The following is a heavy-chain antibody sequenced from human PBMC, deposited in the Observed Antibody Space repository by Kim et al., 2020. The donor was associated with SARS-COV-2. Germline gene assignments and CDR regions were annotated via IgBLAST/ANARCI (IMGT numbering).Heavy chain of an antibody. Sequence: ARKFRGRVTVTRDTSVSTAYMELSRLGSDDTAVYYCARGGSTVVTTDAFDIWGQGTMVTVSS. D-gene: IGHD4-17*01. V-gene: IGHV1-2*02. J-gene: IGHJ3*02. CDR3: ARGGSTVVTTDAFDI.